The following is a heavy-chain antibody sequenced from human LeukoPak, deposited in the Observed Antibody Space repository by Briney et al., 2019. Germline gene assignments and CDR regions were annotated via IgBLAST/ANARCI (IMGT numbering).Heavy chain of an antibody. Sequence: SVKVSCKASGGTFSSYAISWVRRAPGQGLEWMGRIIPIFGIANYAQKFQGRVTITADKSTSTAYMELSSLRSEDTAVYYCAGPYSSSSGYYYYGMDVWGQGTTVTVSS. D-gene: IGHD6-6*01. J-gene: IGHJ6*02. CDR1: GGTFSSYA. CDR3: AGPYSSSSGYYYYGMDV. V-gene: IGHV1-69*04. CDR2: IIPIFGIA.